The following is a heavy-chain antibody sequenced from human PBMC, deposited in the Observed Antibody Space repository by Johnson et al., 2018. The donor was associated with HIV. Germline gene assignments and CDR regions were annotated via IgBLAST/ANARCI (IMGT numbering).Heavy chain of an antibody. Sequence: VQLVESGGGLVQPGGSLRLSCAASGFTFSSYWMSWVRQAPGKGLEWVANLTQDGSEKYYVDSVKGRFTISRDNAKNSLYLQMNSLRAEDTAVYYCAREQFLESDAFDIWGQGTMVTVSS. D-gene: IGHD3-3*01. CDR3: AREQFLESDAFDI. J-gene: IGHJ3*02. CDR2: LTQDGSEK. CDR1: GFTFSSYW. V-gene: IGHV3-7*01.